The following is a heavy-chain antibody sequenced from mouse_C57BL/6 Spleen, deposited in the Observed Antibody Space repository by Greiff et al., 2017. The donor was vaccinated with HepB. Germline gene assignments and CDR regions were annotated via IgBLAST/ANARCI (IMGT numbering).Heavy chain of an antibody. D-gene: IGHD3-3*01. CDR1: GYTFTSYW. J-gene: IGHJ2*01. Sequence: QVHVKQPGAELVKPGASVKMSCKASGYTFTSYWITWVKQRPGQGLEWIGDIYPGSGSTNYNEKFKSKATLTVDTSSSTAYMQLSSLTSEDSAVYYCARVESQLGDYWGQGTTLTVSS. CDR3: ARVESQLGDY. CDR2: IYPGSGST. V-gene: IGHV1-55*01.